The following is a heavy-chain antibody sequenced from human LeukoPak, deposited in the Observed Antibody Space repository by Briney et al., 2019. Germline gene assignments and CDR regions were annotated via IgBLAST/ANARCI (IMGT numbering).Heavy chain of an antibody. Sequence: ASVKVSCKASGYTFTSYGISWVRQAPGQGLEWMGWISAYNGNTNYAQKLQGRVTMTTDTPTSTAYMELRSLRSDDTAVYCCARFRERITIFGVALGYTFDYWGQGTLVTVSS. CDR2: ISAYNGNT. D-gene: IGHD3-3*01. V-gene: IGHV1-18*01. CDR1: GYTFTSYG. J-gene: IGHJ4*02. CDR3: ARFRERITIFGVALGYTFDY.